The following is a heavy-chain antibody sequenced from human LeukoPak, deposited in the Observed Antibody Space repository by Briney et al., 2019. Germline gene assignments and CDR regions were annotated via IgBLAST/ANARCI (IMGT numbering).Heavy chain of an antibody. D-gene: IGHD1-7*01. CDR2: ISYDGSNK. CDR3: AGDRELSYFDY. CDR1: GFTFSSYA. V-gene: IGHV3-30-3*01. J-gene: IGHJ4*02. Sequence: GGSLRLSCAASGFTFSSYAMHWVRQAPGKGLEWVAVISYDGSNKYYADSVKGRFTISRDNSRNTLYLQMNSLRAEDTAVYYCAGDRELSYFDYWGQGTLVTVSS.